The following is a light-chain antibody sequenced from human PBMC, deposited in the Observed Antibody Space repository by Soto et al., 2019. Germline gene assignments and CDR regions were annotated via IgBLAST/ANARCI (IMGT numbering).Light chain of an antibody. CDR1: SSDVGSYNR. Sequence: QSALTQPPSVSGYPGQSVTISCTGTSSDVGSYNRVSWYQQPPGTAPKLIIYEVSNRPSGVPDRFSGSKSGNTASLTISGLQAEDEADYYCSLYTSSSSLWVFGGGPKLTVL. CDR3: SLYTSSSSLWV. V-gene: IGLV2-18*01. CDR2: EVS. J-gene: IGLJ3*02.